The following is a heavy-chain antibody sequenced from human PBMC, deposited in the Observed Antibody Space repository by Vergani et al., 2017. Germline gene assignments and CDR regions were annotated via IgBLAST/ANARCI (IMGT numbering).Heavy chain of an antibody. CDR1: GDSMNTYY. CDR3: ARVDTQVPATSHFYYMDV. V-gene: IGHV4-59*01. D-gene: IGHD6-25*01. J-gene: IGHJ6*03. Sequence: QVQLQESGPGPVKPSETLSLTCSVSGDSMNTYYWTWIRQPPGKGLEWIGYIYDSGDTKYNPSLKSRVTMSLDTSKNQFSLNLYSVTAADTAVYYCARVDTQVPATSHFYYMDVWGKGTTVVVSS. CDR2: IYDSGDT.